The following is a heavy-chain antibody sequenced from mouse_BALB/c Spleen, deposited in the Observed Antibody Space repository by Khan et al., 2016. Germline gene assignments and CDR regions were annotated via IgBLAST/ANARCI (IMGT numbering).Heavy chain of an antibody. Sequence: EVQLQESGGGLVQPGGSMKLSCVASGFTFSNYWMNWVRQSPEKGLEWVAEIRLKSNNYATHYAASVKGRFTISRDDSKSSVYLQMNNLRAEDTGIYYCTTGFAYWDQGTLVTVSA. CDR2: IRLKSNNYAT. CDR3: TTGFAY. J-gene: IGHJ3*01. V-gene: IGHV6-6*02. CDR1: GFTFSNYW.